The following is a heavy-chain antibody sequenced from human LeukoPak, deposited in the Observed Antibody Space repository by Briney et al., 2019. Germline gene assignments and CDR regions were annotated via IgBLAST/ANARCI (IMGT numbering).Heavy chain of an antibody. CDR2: ISWDGGST. CDR3: AKDPYSGYDPHSGYFDY. J-gene: IGHJ4*02. V-gene: IGHV3-43D*03. D-gene: IGHD5-12*01. Sequence: GGSLRLSCAASGFTFDDYAMHWVRQAPGKGLEWVSLISWDGGSTYYADSVKGRFTISRDNSKNSLYLQMNSLRAEDTALYYCAKDPYSGYDPHSGYFDYWGQGTLVTVSS. CDR1: GFTFDDYA.